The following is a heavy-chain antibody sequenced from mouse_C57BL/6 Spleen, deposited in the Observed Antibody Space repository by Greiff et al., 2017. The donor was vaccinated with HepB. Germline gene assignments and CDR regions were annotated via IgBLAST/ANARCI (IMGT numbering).Heavy chain of an antibody. Sequence: EVQLQQSGPELVKPGASVKMSCKASGYTFTDYNMHWVKQSHGKSLEWIGYINPNNGGTSYNQKFKGKATLTVNKSSSTAYMELRSLTSEESAVYYGGRGWYYGTLYAMDYWGQGTSVTVSS. V-gene: IGHV1-22*01. CDR2: INPNNGGT. J-gene: IGHJ4*01. CDR1: GYTFTDYN. CDR3: GRGWYYGTLYAMDY. D-gene: IGHD1-1*01.